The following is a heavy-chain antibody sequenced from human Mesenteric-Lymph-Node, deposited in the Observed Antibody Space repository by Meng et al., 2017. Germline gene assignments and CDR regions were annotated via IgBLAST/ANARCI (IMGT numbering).Heavy chain of an antibody. CDR2: IYYSGST. J-gene: IGHJ4*02. CDR3: ARKRDGYNPFDD. Sequence: QVQLQESGPGLVKPSDTLSLTCAVSGYSISSSNWWVWIRQPPGKGLEWIGYIYYSGSTDYNPSLKSRVTMSIDTSKNQFSLKLSSVTAVGTAVYYCARKRDGYNPFDDWGQGTLVTVSS. CDR1: GYSISSSNW. V-gene: IGHV4-28*01. D-gene: IGHD5-24*01.